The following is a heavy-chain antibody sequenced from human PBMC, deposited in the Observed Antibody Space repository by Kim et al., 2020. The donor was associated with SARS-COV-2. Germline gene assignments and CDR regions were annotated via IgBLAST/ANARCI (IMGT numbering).Heavy chain of an antibody. CDR3: ARVLGAITIFGVVIVNWFDP. CDR2: IYYSGST. D-gene: IGHD3-3*01. Sequence: SETLSLTCTVSGGSISSGGYYWSWIRQHPGKGLEWIGYIYYSGSTYYNPSLKSRVTISVDTSKNQFALKLSSVTAADTAVYYCARVLGAITIFGVVIVNWFDPWGQGTPVTVSS. CDR1: GGSISSGGYY. J-gene: IGHJ5*02. V-gene: IGHV4-31*03.